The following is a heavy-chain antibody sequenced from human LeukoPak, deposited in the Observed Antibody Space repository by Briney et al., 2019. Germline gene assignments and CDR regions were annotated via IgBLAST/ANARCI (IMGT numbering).Heavy chain of an antibody. CDR2: ISSSSSTI. V-gene: IGHV3-48*01. CDR3: ATDSSSWYDLGFDY. CDR1: GFTFSSYS. Sequence: GGSLRLSCAASGFTFSSYSMNWVRQAPGKGLEWVSYISSSSSTIYYADSVKGRFTISRDNAKNSLYLQMNSLRAEDTAVYYCATDSSSWYDLGFDYWGQGILVTVSS. J-gene: IGHJ4*02. D-gene: IGHD6-13*01.